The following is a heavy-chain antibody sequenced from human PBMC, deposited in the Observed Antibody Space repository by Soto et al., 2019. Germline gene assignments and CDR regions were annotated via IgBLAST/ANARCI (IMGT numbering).Heavy chain of an antibody. CDR1: GGTFSSYS. Sequence: SVKVSCKASGGTFSSYSISWVRQAPGQGLEWMGGIIPIFGTANYAQKFQGRVTITADESTSTAYMELSSLRSEDTAVYYCAREALYYYDSSGYLGNAFDIWGQGTMVNVSS. CDR3: AREALYYYDSSGYLGNAFDI. D-gene: IGHD3-22*01. V-gene: IGHV1-69*13. J-gene: IGHJ3*02. CDR2: IIPIFGTA.